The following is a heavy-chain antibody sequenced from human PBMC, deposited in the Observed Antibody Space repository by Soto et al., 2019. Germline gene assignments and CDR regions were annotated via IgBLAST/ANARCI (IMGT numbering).Heavy chain of an antibody. J-gene: IGHJ3*02. V-gene: IGHV3-15*07. CDR3: ATCIAARACAFDM. CDR1: GFTFTNAW. D-gene: IGHD6-6*01. CDR2: LKSIADAETT. Sequence: GSLLLPCSASGFTFTNAWMNWARQAAGKGLEWVGRLKSIADAETTDYAAPVQGRFSISRDDSKNTLYMQMNSLKTEDKAVYYCATCIAARACAFDMWGQGTMVTV.